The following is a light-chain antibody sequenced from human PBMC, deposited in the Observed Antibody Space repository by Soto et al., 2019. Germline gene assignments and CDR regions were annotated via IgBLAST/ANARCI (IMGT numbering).Light chain of an antibody. CDR1: QTISSS. Sequence: DIKMTQSPSTLSASVGDRVTITCRASQTISSSLAWYQHKPGKAPKLLIFDASTLQTGVPSRFSGGGFGTEFTLTITGLQPDDFATYYCQQHNDYTAVTFGQGTKLEIK. CDR2: DAS. J-gene: IGKJ2*01. CDR3: QQHNDYTAVT. V-gene: IGKV1-5*01.